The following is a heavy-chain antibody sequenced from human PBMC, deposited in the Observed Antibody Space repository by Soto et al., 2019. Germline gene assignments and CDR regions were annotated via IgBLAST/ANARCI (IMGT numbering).Heavy chain of an antibody. CDR3: ARGPRRYYYYYYMDV. Sequence: SETLSLTCAVYGGSFSGYYWSWIRQPPGKGLEWIGEINHSGSTNYNPSLKSRVTISVDTSRNQFSLKLSSVTAADTAVYYCARGPRRYYYYYYMDVWGKGTTVTVSS. V-gene: IGHV4-34*01. J-gene: IGHJ6*03. CDR1: GGSFSGYY. CDR2: INHSGST.